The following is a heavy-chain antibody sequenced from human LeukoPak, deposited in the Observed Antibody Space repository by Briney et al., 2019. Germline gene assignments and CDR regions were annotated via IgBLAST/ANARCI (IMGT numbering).Heavy chain of an antibody. CDR3: ASARSNYIDY. CDR1: GGSSSSYY. Sequence: PSETRSLTCTVSGGSSSSYYWSWIRQPPGKGLEWIGYIYTSGNTNYNPSLKSRVTLSVDTSKNQFSLKLSSVTAADTAVYYCASARSNYIDYWGQGTLVTVSS. V-gene: IGHV4-4*09. J-gene: IGHJ4*02. D-gene: IGHD3-10*01. CDR2: IYTSGNT.